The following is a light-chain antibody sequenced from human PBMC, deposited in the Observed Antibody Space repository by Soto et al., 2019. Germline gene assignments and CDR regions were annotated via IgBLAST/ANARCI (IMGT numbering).Light chain of an antibody. V-gene: IGLV2-23*01. CDR2: EGS. Sequence: QSALTQPASVSGSPGQSITISCTGTSSDVGSYIFVSWFQQHPGKAPKLMIYEGSKRPSGVSNRFSGSKSGNTASPTISGLQAEDEADYYCCSYAGSSTYVFGTGTKVTVL. J-gene: IGLJ1*01. CDR1: SSDVGSYIF. CDR3: CSYAGSSTYV.